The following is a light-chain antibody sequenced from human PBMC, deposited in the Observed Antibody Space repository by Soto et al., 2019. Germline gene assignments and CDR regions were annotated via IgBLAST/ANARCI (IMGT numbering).Light chain of an antibody. V-gene: IGKV1-39*01. Sequence: DIQMTQSPSSLSASVGDRVTIPCRASQSIDTYLNWYQQKPGKAXTLLIYAAFTLQSGVPSRFSGSGCGTEFTLTTSSLQPEDFLNYYCQQSYRTPPITFGQGTRLEIK. CDR2: AAF. CDR1: QSIDTY. CDR3: QQSYRTPPIT. J-gene: IGKJ5*01.